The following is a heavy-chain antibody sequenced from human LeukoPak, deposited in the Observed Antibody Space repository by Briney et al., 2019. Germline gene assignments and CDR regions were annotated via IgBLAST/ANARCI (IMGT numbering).Heavy chain of an antibody. CDR1: GGSISSGGYY. CDR3: ASRVKDGVDY. Sequence: SETLSLTCTVSGGSISSGGYYWSWIRQHPGKGLEWIGYIYYSGSTYYNPSLKSRVTISADTSKNQFSLKLSSVTAADTAVYYCASRVKDGVDYWGQGTLVTVSS. V-gene: IGHV4-31*03. J-gene: IGHJ4*02. CDR2: IYYSGST. D-gene: IGHD5-24*01.